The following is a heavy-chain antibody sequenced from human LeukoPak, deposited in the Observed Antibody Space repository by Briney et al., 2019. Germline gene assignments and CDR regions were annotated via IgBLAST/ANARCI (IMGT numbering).Heavy chain of an antibody. CDR2: ISYSGTT. CDR3: ASLRHYDSSGYYYGGAFDI. CDR1: GDSISTYY. Sequence: SETLSLTCTVSGDSISTYYWSWIRQPPGKGLEWIGYISYSGTTNYNPSLKSRVTISVDTSKNQFSLKLSSVTAADTAVYYCASLRHYDSSGYYYGGAFDIWGQGTMVTVSS. V-gene: IGHV4-59*08. J-gene: IGHJ3*02. D-gene: IGHD3-22*01.